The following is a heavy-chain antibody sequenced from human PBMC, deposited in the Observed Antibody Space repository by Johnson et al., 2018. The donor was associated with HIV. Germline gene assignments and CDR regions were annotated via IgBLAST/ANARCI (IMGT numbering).Heavy chain of an antibody. CDR2: IWYDGSNK. CDR3: AKELALYSSGYGGDAFDI. V-gene: IGHV3-33*06. CDR1: GFTFSSYA. Sequence: QMLLVESGGGVVQPGRSLRLSCAASGFTFSSYAMHWVRQAPGKGLEWVAVIWYDGSNKYYADSVKGRFTISRDNSKNTLYLQMNSLRAEDTAVYYCAKELALYSSGYGGDAFDIWGQGTMVTVSS. D-gene: IGHD6-19*01. J-gene: IGHJ3*02.